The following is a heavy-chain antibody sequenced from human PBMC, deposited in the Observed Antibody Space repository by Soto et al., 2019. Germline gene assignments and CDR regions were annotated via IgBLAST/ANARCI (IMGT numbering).Heavy chain of an antibody. Sequence: QLQLQESGSGLVETAQTLSITCMVSGDSISSGGLPWTLIRQSTGKGLEWIGYVYRTVSTSYNPSLESRASMSVDTSRNQFSLKLMSVTPADSAVYFCARDSYAMSSFALDVWGRGTAVTVSS. J-gene: IGHJ6*02. CDR3: ARDSYAMSSFALDV. D-gene: IGHD2-2*01. V-gene: IGHV4-30-2*06. CDR2: VYRTVST. CDR1: GDSISSGGLP.